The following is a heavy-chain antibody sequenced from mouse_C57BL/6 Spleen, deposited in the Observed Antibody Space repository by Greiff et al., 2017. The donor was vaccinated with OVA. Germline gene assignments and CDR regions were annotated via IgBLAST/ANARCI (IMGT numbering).Heavy chain of an antibody. Sequence: QVQLKESGPGLVQPSQSLSITCTVSGFSLTSYGVHWVRQSPGKGLEWLGVIWSGGSTDYNAAFISSLSISKDNSKSQVFFKMNSLQADDTAIYYCARKGGYYGYAMDYWGQGTSVTVSS. CDR3: ARKGGYYGYAMDY. V-gene: IGHV2-2*01. D-gene: IGHD2-1*01. J-gene: IGHJ4*01. CDR1: GFSLTSYG. CDR2: IWSGGST.